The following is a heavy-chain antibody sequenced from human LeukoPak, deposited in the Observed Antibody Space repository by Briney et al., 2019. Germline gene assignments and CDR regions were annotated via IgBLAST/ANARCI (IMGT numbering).Heavy chain of an antibody. D-gene: IGHD2-15*01. CDR2: IYYSGST. Sequence: SATLSLTCTVSGGSISSSSYYWGWIRQPPGKGLEWIGSIYYSGSTYYNPSLKSRVTISVDTSKNQFSLKLSSVTAADTAVYYCARDWGGYCSGGSCSNPGGYWGQGTLVTVSS. V-gene: IGHV4-39*07. CDR1: GGSISSSSYY. CDR3: ARDWGGYCSGGSCSNPGGY. J-gene: IGHJ4*02.